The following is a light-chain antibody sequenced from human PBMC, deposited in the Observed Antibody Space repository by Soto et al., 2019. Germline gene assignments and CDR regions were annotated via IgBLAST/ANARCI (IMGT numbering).Light chain of an antibody. CDR3: CSYAGSSTFWV. J-gene: IGLJ3*02. CDR2: EVS. Sequence: QSALTQPASVSGSPGQSITISCTGTSSDVGSYNLVSWYQQHPGKAPKLMIYEVSKRPSGVSNRFSGSKSGNTASLTISGLQAEDEADYYCCSYAGSSTFWVFGGGNKLTVL. V-gene: IGLV2-23*02. CDR1: SSDVGSYNL.